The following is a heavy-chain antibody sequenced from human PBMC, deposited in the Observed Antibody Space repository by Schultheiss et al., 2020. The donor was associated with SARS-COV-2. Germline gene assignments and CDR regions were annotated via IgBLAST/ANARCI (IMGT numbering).Heavy chain of an antibody. J-gene: IGHJ4*02. V-gene: IGHV4-59*08. CDR1: GGSISSYY. Sequence: SETLSLTCTVSGGSISSYYWSWIRQPPGKGLDWIGSIYYSGSTYYNPSLKSRVTISVDTSKNQFSLKLSSVTAADTAVYYCARHVATRTKVSRGPFDYWGQGTLVTVSS. CDR3: ARHVATRTKVSRGPFDY. D-gene: IGHD6-6*01. CDR2: IYYSGST.